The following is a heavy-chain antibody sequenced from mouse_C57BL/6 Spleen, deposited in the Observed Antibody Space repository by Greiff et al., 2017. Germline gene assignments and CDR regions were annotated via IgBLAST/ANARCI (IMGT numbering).Heavy chain of an antibody. Sequence: DVKLVESGGGLVKPGGSLKLSCAASGFTFSDYGMHWVRQAPEKGLEWVAYISSGSSTIYYADTVKGRFTISRDNAKNTLFLQMTSLRSEDTAMYYCAGGYPDYWGQGTTLTVSS. J-gene: IGHJ2*01. CDR3: AGGYPDY. V-gene: IGHV5-17*01. CDR1: GFTFSDYG. D-gene: IGHD2-2*01. CDR2: ISSGSSTI.